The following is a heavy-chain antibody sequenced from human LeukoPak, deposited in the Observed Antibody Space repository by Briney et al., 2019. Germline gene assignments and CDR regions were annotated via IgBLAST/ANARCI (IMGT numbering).Heavy chain of an antibody. D-gene: IGHD3-10*01. CDR1: GYTFTGYY. CDR3: ARLGATYGSGIYYFDY. J-gene: IGHJ4*02. Sequence: GASVKVSCKASGYTFTGYYMHWVRQAPGQGLEWMGWISVYNGNTNYAQKLQGRVTMTTDTSTSTAYMELRSLRSDDTAVYYCARLGATYGSGIYYFDYRGQGTLVTVSS. CDR2: ISVYNGNT. V-gene: IGHV1-18*04.